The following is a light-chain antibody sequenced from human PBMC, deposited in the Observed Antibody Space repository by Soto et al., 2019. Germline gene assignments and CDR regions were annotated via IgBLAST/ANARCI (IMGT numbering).Light chain of an antibody. V-gene: IGKV3-11*01. CDR3: QQRSNWLT. CDR2: DAS. Sequence: EIVLTQSPATLSLSPGERATLSCRASQSLSSYLAWYQQKPGQAPRLLIYDASNRATGIPARFSGSGSGTDFTLTISSLEPEDFAVYYCQQRSNWLTVGGGTKVKIK. CDR1: QSLSSY. J-gene: IGKJ4*01.